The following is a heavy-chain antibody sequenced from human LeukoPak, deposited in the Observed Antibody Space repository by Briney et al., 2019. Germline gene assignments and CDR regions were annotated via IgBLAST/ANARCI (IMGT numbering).Heavy chain of an antibody. J-gene: IGHJ4*02. D-gene: IGHD6-19*01. CDR1: GDSISSYY. CDR2: IYYSGSN. Sequence: PSETLSLTCTVSGDSISSYYWNWIRQPPGKGLEWIGYIYYSGSNKYNASFKSRVTISLDTSNNQFSLKLRSMTAADTAVYYCARSYSSGPFDLWGQGTLVIAS. V-gene: IGHV4-59*01. CDR3: ARSYSSGPFDL.